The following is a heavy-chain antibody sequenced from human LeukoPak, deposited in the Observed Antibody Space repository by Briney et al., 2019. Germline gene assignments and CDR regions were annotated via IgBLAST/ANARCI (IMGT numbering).Heavy chain of an antibody. V-gene: IGHV3-66*01. CDR2: IYSGGST. D-gene: IGHD3-10*01. CDR3: ARGGDSLHY. CDR1: GFTVRSNF. J-gene: IGHJ4*02. Sequence: PGGSLRLSCAASGFTVRSNFMTWVRQAPEQGLEWVSVIYSGGSTYYADSVKDRFTISRDNSKNMLYLQMNSLRAEDTAVYYCARGGDSLHYWGQGTLVTVSS.